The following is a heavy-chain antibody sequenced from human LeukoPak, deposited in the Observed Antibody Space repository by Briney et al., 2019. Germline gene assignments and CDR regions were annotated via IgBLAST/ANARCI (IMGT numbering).Heavy chain of an antibody. CDR2: ISGSGGST. D-gene: IGHD2-2*01. CDR1: GFTFSSYA. V-gene: IGHV3-23*01. J-gene: IGHJ4*02. Sequence: PGGSLRLSCAASGFTFSSYAMSWVRQAPGKGLEWVSAISGSGGSTYYADSVKGRFTISRDNSKNTLYLQMNSLRAEDTAVYYCAKFVVVPAAMRGLFDYWGQGTLVTDSS. CDR3: AKFVVVPAAMRGLFDY.